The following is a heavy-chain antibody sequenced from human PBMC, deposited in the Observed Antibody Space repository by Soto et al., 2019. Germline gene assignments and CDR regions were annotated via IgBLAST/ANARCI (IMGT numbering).Heavy chain of an antibody. V-gene: IGHV3-72*01. Sequence: EVQLVESGGGLVQPGGSLRLSCAASGFAFSDHYMDWVRQAPGKGLEWVGRIRNKANSYTTEYAASVKGRIIISRDDSKYALYLQMNSLKTEYTDVYYCVRASIDTTPFYFDYWGQGTLVTVSS. CDR2: IRNKANSYTT. CDR3: VRASIDTTPFYFDY. D-gene: IGHD2-21*01. J-gene: IGHJ4*02. CDR1: GFAFSDHY.